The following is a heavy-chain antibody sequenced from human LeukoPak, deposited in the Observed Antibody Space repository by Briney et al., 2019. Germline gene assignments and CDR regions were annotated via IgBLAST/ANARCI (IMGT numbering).Heavy chain of an antibody. CDR2: ISGSGGST. D-gene: IGHD3-10*01. Sequence: GGSLRLSCAASGFTFSSYGMSWVRQAPGKGLEWVSAISGSGGSTYYADSVKGRFIISRDNAKNSLYLQMNSLRAEDTAVYYCASFYGSGINYFDYWGQGTLVTVSS. J-gene: IGHJ4*02. V-gene: IGHV3-23*01. CDR3: ASFYGSGINYFDY. CDR1: GFTFSSYG.